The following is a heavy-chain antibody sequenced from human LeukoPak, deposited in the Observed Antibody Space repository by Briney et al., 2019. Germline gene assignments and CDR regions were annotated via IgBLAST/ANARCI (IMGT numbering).Heavy chain of an antibody. CDR2: INPNSGGT. D-gene: IGHD3-22*01. J-gene: IGHJ5*02. CDR3: ARGTYYYDSSGYRGGWFDP. V-gene: IGHV1-2*02. CDR1: GYTFTGYY. Sequence: ASVKVSCKASGYTFTGYYMHWVRQAPGQGLEWMGWINPNSGGTNYAQKFQGRVTMTRDTSISTAYMELSRLRSDDTAVYYCARGTYYYDSSGYRGGWFDPWGQGARVTVSS.